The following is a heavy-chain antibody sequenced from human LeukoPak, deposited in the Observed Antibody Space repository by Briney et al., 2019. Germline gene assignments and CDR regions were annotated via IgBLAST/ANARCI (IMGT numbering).Heavy chain of an antibody. CDR2: ISSSSSYI. J-gene: IGHJ4*02. CDR3: ARERGAVAALDY. Sequence: GGSLRLSCAASGFTFSSYSMNWVRQAPGKRLEWVSSISSSSSYIYYADSVKGRFTISRDRSKNTLCLQMNSLRPEDTAVYYCARERGAVAALDYWGQGTLVTVSS. CDR1: GFTFSSYS. V-gene: IGHV3-21*01. D-gene: IGHD6-19*01.